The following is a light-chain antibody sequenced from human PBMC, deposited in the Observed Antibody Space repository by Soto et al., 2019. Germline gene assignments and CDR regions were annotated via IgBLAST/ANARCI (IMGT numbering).Light chain of an antibody. CDR2: EVS. Sequence: QSALTQPPSASGSPGQSVTISCTGTSSDVGGYNYVSWYQQHPGKVPKLLIYEVSKRPSGVPDRFSGSKSGNTASLTVSGLQAEDEADFYCTSYSGNSNNLLSGGGNKVTVL. V-gene: IGLV2-8*01. CDR1: SSDVGGYNY. CDR3: TSYSGNSNNLL. J-gene: IGLJ3*02.